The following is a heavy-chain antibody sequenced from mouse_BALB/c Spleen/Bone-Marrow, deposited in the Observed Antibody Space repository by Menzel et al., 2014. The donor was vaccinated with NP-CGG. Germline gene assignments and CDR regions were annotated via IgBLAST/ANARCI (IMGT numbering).Heavy chain of an antibody. CDR1: GYTFTSYW. J-gene: IGHJ2*01. V-gene: IGHV1S81*02. Sequence: QVHVKQSGTELVKPGASVKLSCKASGYTFTSYWMHWVKQRPGQGLEWTGEINPNSGRKNYNEKFKSKATLTVDRSSSTAYMQLSSLTSEDSALYYCARKKYGNYDYFDYWGQGTTLTVSS. CDR3: ARKKYGNYDYFDY. CDR2: INPNSGRK. D-gene: IGHD2-10*02.